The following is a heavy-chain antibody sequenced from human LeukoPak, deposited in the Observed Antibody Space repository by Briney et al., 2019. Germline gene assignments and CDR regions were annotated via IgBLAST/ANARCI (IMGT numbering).Heavy chain of an antibody. CDR3: ARATTLGGYYYDSSGYYFFDY. CDR2: IYPGDSDT. V-gene: IGHV5-51*01. D-gene: IGHD3-22*01. Sequence: GESLKISCKGSGYSFTSYWIGWVRQMPGKGLEWMGIIYPGDSDTRYSPSFQGQVTISADKSISTAYLQWRSLKASDTAMYYCARATTLGGYYYDSSGYYFFDYWGQGTLVTVSS. CDR1: GYSFTSYW. J-gene: IGHJ4*02.